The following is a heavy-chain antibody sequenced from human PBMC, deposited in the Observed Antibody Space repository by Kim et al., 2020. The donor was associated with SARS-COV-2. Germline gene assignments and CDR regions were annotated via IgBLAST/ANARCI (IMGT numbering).Heavy chain of an antibody. D-gene: IGHD3-9*01. Sequence: SETLSLTCTVSGGSISSSSYYWGWIRQPPGKGLEWIGSIYYSGSTYYNPSLKSRVTISVDTSKNQFSLKLSSVTAADTAVYYCATFDWLLAFGRGFDYWGQGTLVTVSS. CDR2: IYYSGST. CDR1: GGSISSSSYY. V-gene: IGHV4-39*01. J-gene: IGHJ4*02. CDR3: ATFDWLLAFGRGFDY.